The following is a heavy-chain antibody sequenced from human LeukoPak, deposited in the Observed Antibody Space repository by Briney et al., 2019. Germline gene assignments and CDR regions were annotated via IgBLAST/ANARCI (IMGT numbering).Heavy chain of an antibody. Sequence: GASVKVSCKTSGYSFVAYYKHWLRQAPGQGLEWMGRINSDSGDTKFAQKFQGRVTMTRDKSINTVYMEVSRLTSDDTAVYYCEREASADGHFFDSWGQGSLVTVSS. CDR3: EREASADGHFFDS. J-gene: IGHJ4*02. V-gene: IGHV1-2*02. CDR1: GYSFVAYY. D-gene: IGHD5-24*01. CDR2: INSDSGDT.